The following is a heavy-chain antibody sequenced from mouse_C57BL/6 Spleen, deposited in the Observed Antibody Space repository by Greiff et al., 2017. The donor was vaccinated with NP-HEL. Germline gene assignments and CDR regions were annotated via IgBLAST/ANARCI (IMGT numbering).Heavy chain of an antibody. CDR2: IYPGDGDT. CDR1: GYAFSSYW. J-gene: IGHJ3*01. Sequence: VQLQQSGAELVKPGASVKISCKASGYAFSSYWMNWVKQRPGKGLEWIGQIYPGDGDTNYNGKFKGKATLTADKSSSTAYMQLSSLTSEDSAVYFCARKGYYYGSSYRGGFAYWGQGTLVTVSA. D-gene: IGHD1-1*01. CDR3: ARKGYYYGSSYRGGFAY. V-gene: IGHV1-80*01.